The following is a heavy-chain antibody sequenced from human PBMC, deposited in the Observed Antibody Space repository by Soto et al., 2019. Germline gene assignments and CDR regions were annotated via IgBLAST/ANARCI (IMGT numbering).Heavy chain of an antibody. V-gene: IGHV1-69*13. J-gene: IGHJ6*02. CDR1: GGTFSSYA. D-gene: IGHD4-17*01. CDR2: IIPIFGTA. Sequence: SVKVSCKASGGTFSSYAIRWVRQAPGQGLEWMGGIIPIFGTANYARKFQGRVTITADESTSTAYMELSSLRSEDTAVYYCARARATVTTFHYGMDVWGQGTTVTVSS. CDR3: ARARATVTTFHYGMDV.